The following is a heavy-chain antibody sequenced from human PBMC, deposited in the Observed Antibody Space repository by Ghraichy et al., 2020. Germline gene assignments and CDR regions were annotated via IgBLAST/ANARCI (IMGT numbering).Heavy chain of an antibody. Sequence: ASVKVSCKASGYSLSESPMNWVRQAPGKGLEWMGRFDPDEGEAIYAKRVQGRVTMTEDKSTDTAYLVLSSLTSDDTAIYYCATGAVAGDYVLYYQYAKGVWGQGTTVTVSS. V-gene: IGHV1-24*01. CDR1: GYSLSESP. J-gene: IGHJ6*02. CDR3: ATGAVAGDYVLYYQYAKGV. CDR2: FDPDEGEA. D-gene: IGHD4-17*01.